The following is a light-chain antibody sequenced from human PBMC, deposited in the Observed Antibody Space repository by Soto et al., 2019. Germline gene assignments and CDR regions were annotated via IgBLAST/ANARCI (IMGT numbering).Light chain of an antibody. CDR2: KAS. CDR3: QHYKRYSEA. CDR1: QTIRSW. Sequence: DIQMTQSPSTLSGSVGDRVTITCRASQTIRSWLAWYQQKPGKAPKLLIYKASTLKSGVPSSFSGSGSGTEFTLTITSLQPDDFATYYCQHYKRYSEAFGQGTKVYIK. J-gene: IGKJ1*01. V-gene: IGKV1-5*03.